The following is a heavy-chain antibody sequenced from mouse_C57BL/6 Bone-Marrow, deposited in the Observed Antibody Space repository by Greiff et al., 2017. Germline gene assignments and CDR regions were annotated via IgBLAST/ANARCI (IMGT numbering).Heavy chain of an antibody. CDR1: GYSFTGYY. J-gene: IGHJ1*03. D-gene: IGHD1-1*01. Sequence: VQLKESGPELVKPGASVKISCKASGYSFTGYYMHWVKQSHGNILDWIGYIYPYNGVSCYNQKFKGKATLTVDKSSSTAYMELRSLTSEDSAVYYCARETTVAPWYFDVWGTGTTVTVSS. V-gene: IGHV1-31*01. CDR3: ARETTVAPWYFDV. CDR2: IYPYNGVS.